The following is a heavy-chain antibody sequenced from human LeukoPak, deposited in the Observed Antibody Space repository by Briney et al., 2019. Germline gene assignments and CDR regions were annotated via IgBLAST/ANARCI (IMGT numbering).Heavy chain of an antibody. CDR3: ARIYNSSQWLAPGDY. CDR2: IYYSGST. V-gene: IGHV4-59*01. J-gene: IGHJ4*02. Sequence: SETLSLTCSVSDGSISNYYCSWIRQPPGKGLEWIGYIYYSGSTTYNPSLKGRVTMSVDTSKNQFSLKLRSVTAADTALYYCARIYNSSQWLAPGDYWGQGTLVTVSS. CDR1: DGSISNYY. D-gene: IGHD6-19*01.